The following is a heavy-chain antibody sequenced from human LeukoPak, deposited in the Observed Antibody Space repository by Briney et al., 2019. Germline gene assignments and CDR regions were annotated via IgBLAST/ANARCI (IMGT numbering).Heavy chain of an antibody. CDR1: GFTFSSYT. Sequence: GGSLRLSCAASGFTFSSYTMSWVRQAPGKGLEWVSRIGGSGGSTYYADSVRGRFTISRDNSKSTLYLQMNSLRAEDTAVYCCAKDVQLSLWGQGTLVTVSS. J-gene: IGHJ4*02. V-gene: IGHV3-23*01. CDR2: IGGSGGST. D-gene: IGHD5-24*01. CDR3: AKDVQLSL.